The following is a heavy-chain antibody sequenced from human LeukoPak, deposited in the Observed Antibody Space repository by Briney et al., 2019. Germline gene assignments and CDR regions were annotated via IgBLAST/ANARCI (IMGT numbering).Heavy chain of an antibody. V-gene: IGHV3-30-3*01. CDR2: ISYDGSNK. CDR1: GFTFSSYA. CDR3: ARGEVTTTND. D-gene: IGHD4-17*01. Sequence: GGSLRLSCAASGFTFSSYAMHWVRQAPGKGLEWVAVISYDGSNKYYADSVKGRFTISRDNSKNTLYLQMNSLRAEDTAVYYCARGEVTTTNDWGQGTLVTVSS. J-gene: IGHJ4*02.